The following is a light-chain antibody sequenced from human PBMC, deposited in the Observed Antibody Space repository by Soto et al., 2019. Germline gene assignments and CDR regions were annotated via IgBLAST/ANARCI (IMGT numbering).Light chain of an antibody. Sequence: EIVLTQSPATLSLSPGERATLSCRASQSVSSYLAWYQQKPGQAPRLLIYHASNRATGIPARFSGSGSGTDFTLNISSLEPEDFAVYYCQQSSNWPWTFGQGTKVEIK. V-gene: IGKV3-11*01. CDR2: HAS. CDR3: QQSSNWPWT. J-gene: IGKJ1*01. CDR1: QSVSSY.